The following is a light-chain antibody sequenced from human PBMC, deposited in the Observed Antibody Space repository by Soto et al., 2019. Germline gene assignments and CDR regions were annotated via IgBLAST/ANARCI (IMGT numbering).Light chain of an antibody. CDR3: LQHNSYPQT. Sequence: DIQMTQSPSSLSASVADRVTMTCRASQGIRDALGWYQQKPGKAPKRLIYAASSLQSGVPSRFSGSGSVTEFTLTISSLQPEDFATYYCLQHNSYPQTFGQGTKVEI. V-gene: IGKV1-17*01. CDR2: AAS. CDR1: QGIRDA. J-gene: IGKJ1*01.